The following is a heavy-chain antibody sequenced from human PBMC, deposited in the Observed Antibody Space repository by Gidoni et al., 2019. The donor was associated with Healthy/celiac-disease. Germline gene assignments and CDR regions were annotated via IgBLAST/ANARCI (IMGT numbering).Heavy chain of an antibody. CDR3: ARETPEKSGGSCYGLCWYFDL. CDR2: IYTSGST. J-gene: IGHJ2*01. V-gene: IGHV4-4*07. Sequence: QVQLQESGPGLVKPSETLSLTCTVSGGSISSYSWIWIRQPAGKGLEWIGRIYTSGSTNYNPSLKSRVTMSVDTSKNQFPLKLSSVTAADTAVYYCARETPEKSGGSCYGLCWYFDLWGRGTLVTVSS. CDR1: GGSISSYS. D-gene: IGHD2-15*01.